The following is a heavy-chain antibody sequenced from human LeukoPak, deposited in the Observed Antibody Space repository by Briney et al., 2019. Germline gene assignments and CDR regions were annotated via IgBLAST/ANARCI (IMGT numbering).Heavy chain of an antibody. Sequence: GGSLRLSCAASGFTFSNYVMSWVRQAPGKGLEWVSLIRTRGDDTHYADSGKGRFTISRDNSKNTLYLQLNSLRVDDTAVYYCAKHRRSTLVTAYFDYWGQGNLVAVSS. CDR1: GFTFSNYV. D-gene: IGHD2-21*02. V-gene: IGHV3-23*01. CDR3: AKHRRSTLVTAYFDY. J-gene: IGHJ4*02. CDR2: IRTRGDDT.